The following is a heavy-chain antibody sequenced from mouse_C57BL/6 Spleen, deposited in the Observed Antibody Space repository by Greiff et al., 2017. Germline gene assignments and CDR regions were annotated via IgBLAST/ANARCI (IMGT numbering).Heavy chain of an antibody. V-gene: IGHV5-17*01. J-gene: IGHJ4*01. CDR3: ARAYYSNYDAMDY. D-gene: IGHD2-5*01. CDR2: ISSGSSTI. CDR1: GFTFSDYG. Sequence: EVQGVESGGGLVKPGGSLKLSCAASGFTFSDYGMHWVRQAPEKGLEWVAYISSGSSTIYYADTVKGRFTISRDNAKNTLFLQMTSLRSEDTVMYYCARAYYSNYDAMDYWGQGTSVTVSS.